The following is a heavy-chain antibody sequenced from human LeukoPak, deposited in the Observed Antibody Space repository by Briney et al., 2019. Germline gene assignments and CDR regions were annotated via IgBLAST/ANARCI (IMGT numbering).Heavy chain of an antibody. D-gene: IGHD3-22*01. V-gene: IGHV3-66*01. CDR1: GFTVSSNY. CDR3: ARDGDYYDSSGAFDI. J-gene: IGHJ3*02. Sequence: PGGSLRLSCAASGFTVSSNYMSWVRQAPGKGLEWVSVIYSGGSTYYADSVKGRFTISRDNSKNTLYLQMNSLRAEDTAVYYCARDGDYYDSSGAFDIWGQGTMVTVSS. CDR2: IYSGGST.